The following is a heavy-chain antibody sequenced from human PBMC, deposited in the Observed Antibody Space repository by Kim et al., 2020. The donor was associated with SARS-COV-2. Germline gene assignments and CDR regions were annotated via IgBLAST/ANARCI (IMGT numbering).Heavy chain of an antibody. CDR2: ISYDGSNK. V-gene: IGHV3-30*04. CDR1: GFTFSSYA. J-gene: IGHJ4*02. Sequence: GGSLRLSCAASGFTFSSYAMHWVRQAPGKGLEWVAVISYDGSNKYYADSVKGRFTISRDNSKNTLYLQMNSLRAEDTAVYYCARAAYSGSYVYFDYWGQGTLVTVSS. CDR3: ARAAYSGSYVYFDY. D-gene: IGHD1-26*01.